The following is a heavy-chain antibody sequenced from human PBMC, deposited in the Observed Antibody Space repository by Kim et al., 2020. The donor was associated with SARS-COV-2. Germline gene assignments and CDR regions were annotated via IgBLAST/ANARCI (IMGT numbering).Heavy chain of an antibody. CDR3: ARRMARRWTFDY. Sequence: YYADTVKGRFTISRDNSKNTLYLQMNSRRAEDTAVYYCARRMARRWTFDYWGQGTLVTVSS. V-gene: IGHV3-53*01. D-gene: IGHD2-15*01. J-gene: IGHJ4*02.